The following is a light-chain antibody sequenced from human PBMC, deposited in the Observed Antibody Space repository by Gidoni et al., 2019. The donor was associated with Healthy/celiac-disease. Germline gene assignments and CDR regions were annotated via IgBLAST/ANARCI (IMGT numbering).Light chain of an antibody. CDR1: QRISSY. V-gene: IGKV1-39*01. J-gene: IGKJ4*01. Sequence: DIQMTQSPSSLSASVGDRVTITCRASQRISSYLNWYQQKPGKAPKLLIYAASSLQSGVPSRFSGSGSGTDFTLTISSLQPEDFATYYCQQSYNTPTXGXGTXVEIK. CDR2: AAS. CDR3: QQSYNTPT.